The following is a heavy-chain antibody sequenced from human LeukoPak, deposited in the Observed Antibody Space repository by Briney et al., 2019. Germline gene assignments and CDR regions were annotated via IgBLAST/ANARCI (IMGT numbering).Heavy chain of an antibody. CDR3: ARERAPGCYDSSGYSPFAY. Sequence: PSETLSLTCAVSGDSTSSSNWWVWVRQPPEKGLEWIGEIYHSGSANYNPSLKSRVTMSVDKSKNQFSLKLSSVTAADTAVYYCARERAPGCYDSSGYSPFAYWGQRTPVTVPS. J-gene: IGHJ4*02. D-gene: IGHD3-22*01. CDR2: IYHSGSA. V-gene: IGHV4-4*02. CDR1: GDSTSSSNW.